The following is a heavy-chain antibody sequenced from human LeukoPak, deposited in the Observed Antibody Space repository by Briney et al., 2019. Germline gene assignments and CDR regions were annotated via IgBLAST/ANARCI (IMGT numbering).Heavy chain of an antibody. Sequence: GGSLRLSCAASGFTFDDYAMHWVRQAPGKGLEWVSGISWNSGSIGYADSVKGRFTISRDNAKNSLYLQMNSLRAEDTALYYCAKEIRELGYYYYGMDVWGQGTTVTVSS. CDR2: ISWNSGSI. J-gene: IGHJ6*02. CDR1: GFTFDDYA. D-gene: IGHD1-26*01. V-gene: IGHV3-9*01. CDR3: AKEIRELGYYYYGMDV.